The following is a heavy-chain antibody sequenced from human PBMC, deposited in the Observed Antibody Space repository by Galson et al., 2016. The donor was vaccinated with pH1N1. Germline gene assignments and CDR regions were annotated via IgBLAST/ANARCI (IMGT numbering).Heavy chain of an antibody. CDR3: AFDTVPNGADH. CDR2: IYPRGTT. Sequence: SLRLSCAASEFLVTDRFMSWVRQAPGKRPEWVSTIYPRGTTYYADFAEGRLTTSRDTPKNMLFLHMHALRAEDTARYYCAFDTVPNGADHWGQGTLVTVSS. D-gene: IGHD4-17*01. CDR1: EFLVTDRF. V-gene: IGHV3-53*01. J-gene: IGHJ5*02.